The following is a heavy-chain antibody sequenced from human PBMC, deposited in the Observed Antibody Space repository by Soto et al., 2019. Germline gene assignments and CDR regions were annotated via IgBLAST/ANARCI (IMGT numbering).Heavy chain of an antibody. J-gene: IGHJ4*02. CDR3: ARGHFDSRGYSSDRDC. CDR2: IHYNGRT. D-gene: IGHD3-22*01. CDR1: GASVTDYY. V-gene: IGHV4-59*02. Sequence: QVQLQESGPRLAKPSETLSLTCSVSGASVTDYYWTWIRLTPKRELQWIRFIHYNGRTDSSPSLKSRVTISLDTSKNHVSLILNSVNVADSAIYYCARGHFDSRGYSSDRDCWGQGTLVPVSS.